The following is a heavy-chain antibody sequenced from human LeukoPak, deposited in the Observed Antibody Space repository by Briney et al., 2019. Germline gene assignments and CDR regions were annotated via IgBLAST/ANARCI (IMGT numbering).Heavy chain of an antibody. D-gene: IGHD2-15*01. Sequence: GGSLRLSCAASRFTFSSYGMHWVRQAPGKGLEWVAVIWYDGSNRYYADSVKGRFTISRDNSKNTLYLQMNSLRAEDTAVYYCARGYCSTSGCSGGDAFDIWGQGTMVTVSS. CDR2: IWYDGSNR. V-gene: IGHV3-33*01. J-gene: IGHJ3*02. CDR3: ARGYCSTSGCSGGDAFDI. CDR1: RFTFSSYG.